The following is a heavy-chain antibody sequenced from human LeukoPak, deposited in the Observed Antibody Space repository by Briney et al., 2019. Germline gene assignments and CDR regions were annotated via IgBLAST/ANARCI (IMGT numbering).Heavy chain of an antibody. CDR2: ISSSGSTI. CDR1: GFTFSSYE. V-gene: IGHV3-48*03. CDR3: ARDRRDILTGYYMRFDY. Sequence: PEGSLRLSCAASGFTFSSYEMNWVRQAPGKGLEWVSYISSSGSTIYYADSVKGRFTIPRDNAKNSLYLQMNSLRAEDTAVYYCARDRRDILTGYYMRFDYWGQGTLVTVSS. J-gene: IGHJ4*02. D-gene: IGHD3-9*01.